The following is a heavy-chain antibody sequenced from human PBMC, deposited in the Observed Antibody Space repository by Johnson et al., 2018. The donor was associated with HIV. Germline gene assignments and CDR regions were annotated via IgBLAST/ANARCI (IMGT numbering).Heavy chain of an antibody. CDR1: GFIFSSYD. V-gene: IGHV3-13*01. CDR3: ARAKRDYYGSGGVGAFDI. D-gene: IGHD3-10*01. CDR2: IGTAGDT. J-gene: IGHJ3*02. Sequence: MLLVESGGGLVQPGGSLRLSCAASGFIFSSYDMHWVRQATGRGLEWVSGIGTAGDTYYPGSVKGRFTISRENAKNSLYLQMDRLRARDTALYYCARAKRDYYGSGGVGAFDIWGQGTMVTVSS.